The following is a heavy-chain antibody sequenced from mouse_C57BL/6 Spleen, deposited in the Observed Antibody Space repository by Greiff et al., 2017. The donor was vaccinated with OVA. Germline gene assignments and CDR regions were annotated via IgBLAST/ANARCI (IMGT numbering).Heavy chain of an antibody. V-gene: IGHV1-4*01. D-gene: IGHD2-2*01. Sequence: VHLVESGADLAKPGASVKLSCKASGYTFTSYTMHWVKQRPGQGLEWIGYINPSSGNTKYNQKFKDKATLTADKSSSTAYMQLSSLTSEDSAVYDCARYGHDGDYFDYWGQGTTLTVSS. J-gene: IGHJ2*01. CDR1: GYTFTSYT. CDR3: ARYGHDGDYFDY. CDR2: INPSSGNT.